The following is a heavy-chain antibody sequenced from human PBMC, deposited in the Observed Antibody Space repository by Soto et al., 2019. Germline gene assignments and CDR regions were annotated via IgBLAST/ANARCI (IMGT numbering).Heavy chain of an antibody. V-gene: IGHV5-51*01. CDR3: ARRGSRDFGVDY. CDR1: GYTFTSYW. J-gene: IGHJ4*02. CDR2: IHAGDSDA. Sequence: PGESLKISCNGSGYTFTSYWIFWVRQMPWKGLEWMGSIHAGDSDARYSPSFQGQVTMSADKSITTAYLQWSSLKAADSAIYYCARRGSRDFGVDYWGQGTLVT. D-gene: IGHD3-3*01.